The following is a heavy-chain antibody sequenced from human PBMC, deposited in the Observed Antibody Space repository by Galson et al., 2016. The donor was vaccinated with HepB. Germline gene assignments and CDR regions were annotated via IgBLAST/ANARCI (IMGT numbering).Heavy chain of an antibody. Sequence: SLRLSCAASGFTFSNYGMHWVRQAPGKGLEWVAVIYYDGSSKHHADSVKGRFTISRDNSKNTLYLQMNSLRAEDTAVYYCARLRLGIQTWSKYYYYGFDVWGQGTTVTVSS. V-gene: IGHV3-33*01. CDR2: IYYDGSSK. CDR1: GFTFSNYG. CDR3: ARLRLGIQTWSKYYYYGFDV. D-gene: IGHD5-18*01. J-gene: IGHJ6*02.